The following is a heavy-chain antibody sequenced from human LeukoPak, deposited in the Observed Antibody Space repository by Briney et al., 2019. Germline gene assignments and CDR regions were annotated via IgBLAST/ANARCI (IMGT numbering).Heavy chain of an antibody. CDR3: ATGPGVGPDVFNI. Sequence: PSETLSLTCSVSGASISSFHWSWIRQPPGKGLEWIGYIYYSGSTSYNPSLRSRVTISVDTSKNHFSLRLSSVIAADTAMYYCATGPGVGPDVFNIWGQGTMVSVSS. CDR2: IYYSGST. V-gene: IGHV4-59*01. CDR1: GASISSFH. D-gene: IGHD3-10*01. J-gene: IGHJ3*02.